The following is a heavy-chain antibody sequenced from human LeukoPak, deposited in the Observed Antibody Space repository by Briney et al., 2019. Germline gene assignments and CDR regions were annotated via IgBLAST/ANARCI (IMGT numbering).Heavy chain of an antibody. CDR3: ARSTGWLQPFDY. Sequence: SETLSLTRTVSGGSMSSGDYYWSWIRQPPGKGLEWIGYVYYSGSSYCNPSLKSRVTISVDTSKSQFSLELTPVTAADTAVYYCARSTGWLQPFDYWGQGTLVTVSS. J-gene: IGHJ4*02. CDR1: GGSMSSGDYY. CDR2: VYYSGSS. V-gene: IGHV4-30-4*08. D-gene: IGHD5-24*01.